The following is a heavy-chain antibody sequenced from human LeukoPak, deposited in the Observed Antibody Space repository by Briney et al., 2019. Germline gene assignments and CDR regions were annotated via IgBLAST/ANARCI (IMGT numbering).Heavy chain of an antibody. CDR3: ARNLYHDILTGYPLGFDF. CDR1: GFTFSSYW. CDR2: IKQDGSEK. Sequence: GGSLRLSCAASGFTFSSYWMSWVRQAPGKGLEWVANIKQDGSEKYYVYSVRGRFTISRDNAKNSLYLQMNSLRAEDTTVYFCARNLYHDILTGYPLGFDFWGQGTLVTVSS. J-gene: IGHJ4*02. D-gene: IGHD3-9*01. V-gene: IGHV3-7*01.